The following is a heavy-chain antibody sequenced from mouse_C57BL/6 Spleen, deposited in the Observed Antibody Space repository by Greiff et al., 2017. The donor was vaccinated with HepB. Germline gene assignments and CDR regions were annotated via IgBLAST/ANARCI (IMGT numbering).Heavy chain of an antibody. CDR3: AREMGIEFAY. Sequence: EVQRVELGPGLVKPSQSLSLTCSVTGYSITSGYYWNWIRQFPGNKLEWMGYISYDGSNNYNPSLKNRISITRDTSKNQFFLKLNSVTTEDTATYYCAREMGIEFAYWGQGTLVTVSA. J-gene: IGHJ3*01. V-gene: IGHV3-6*01. CDR1: GYSITSGYY. CDR2: ISYDGSN. D-gene: IGHD2-3*01.